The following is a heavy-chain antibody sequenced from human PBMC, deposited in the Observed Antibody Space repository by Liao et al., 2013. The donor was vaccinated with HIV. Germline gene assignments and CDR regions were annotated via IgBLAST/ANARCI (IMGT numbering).Heavy chain of an antibody. J-gene: IGHJ6*03. V-gene: IGHV4-30-2*01. Sequence: QLQLQESGSGLVKPSQTLSLTCAVSGGSISSGGYSWSWIRQPPGKGLEWIGYIYHSGSTYYNPSLKSRVTISVDRSKNQFSLKLSSVTAADTAVYYCAREGGRYDYVWGSYRYTTGGYYMDVWGKGTTVTVSS. CDR1: GGSISSGGYS. D-gene: IGHD3-16*02. CDR3: AREGGRYDYVWGSYRYTTGGYYMDV. CDR2: IYHSGST.